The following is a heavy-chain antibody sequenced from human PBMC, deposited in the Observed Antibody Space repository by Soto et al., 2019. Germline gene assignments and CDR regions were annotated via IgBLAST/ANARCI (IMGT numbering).Heavy chain of an antibody. CDR3: ARAVAVAADFDY. Sequence: QVQLVQSGAEEKKPGASVKVSCKASGYTFTGYAMHWVRQAPGQRLEWMGWINAGNGNTKYSQKFQGRVTITRDTSASTADMELSSLRSEDTAVYYWARAVAVAADFDYWGQGTLVTVSS. D-gene: IGHD6-19*01. J-gene: IGHJ4*02. CDR2: INAGNGNT. V-gene: IGHV1-3*05. CDR1: GYTFTGYA.